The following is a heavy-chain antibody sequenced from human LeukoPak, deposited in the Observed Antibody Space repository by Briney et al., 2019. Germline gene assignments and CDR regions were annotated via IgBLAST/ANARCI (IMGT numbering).Heavy chain of an antibody. CDR3: EDGIRDSSGWYYFDS. CDR2: INHSGST. D-gene: IGHD6-19*01. J-gene: IGHJ4*02. CDR1: GGSFIGAY. V-gene: IGHV4-34*01. Sequence: PSETLSLTCAVYGGSFIGAYWNWIRQPPGQGLEWIVEINHSGSTNSNPSLKSRVTISVDRSKNQFSLKLSSVTAADTFLYQAEDGIRDSSGWYYFDSWGQGTLVTVSS.